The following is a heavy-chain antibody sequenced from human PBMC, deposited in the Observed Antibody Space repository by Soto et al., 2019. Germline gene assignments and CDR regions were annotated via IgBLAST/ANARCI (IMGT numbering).Heavy chain of an antibody. CDR3: ARACSSTSCYEYYYYGMYV. CDR1: GYTFTSYD. V-gene: IGHV1-8*01. D-gene: IGHD2-2*01. CDR2: MNPNSGNT. Sequence: GASVKVSCKASGYTFTSYDINWVRQATGQGLEWMGWMNPNSGNTGYAQKFQGRATMTRNTSISTAYMELSSLRSEDTAVYYCARACSSTSCYEYYYYGMYVWGQGTTVTVSS. J-gene: IGHJ6*02.